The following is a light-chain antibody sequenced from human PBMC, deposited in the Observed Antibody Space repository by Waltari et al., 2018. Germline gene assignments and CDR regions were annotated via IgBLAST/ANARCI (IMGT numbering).Light chain of an antibody. CDR1: QSVSSN. V-gene: IGKV3-15*01. Sequence: EIVMTQSPATLSVSPGERATLPCRASQSVSSNLAWYQQQPGQAPRLLIYGASTRATGIPARFSGSGSGTEFTLTISSLQSEDFAVYYCQQYNNWPPPFGQGTRLEIK. CDR3: QQYNNWPPP. CDR2: GAS. J-gene: IGKJ5*01.